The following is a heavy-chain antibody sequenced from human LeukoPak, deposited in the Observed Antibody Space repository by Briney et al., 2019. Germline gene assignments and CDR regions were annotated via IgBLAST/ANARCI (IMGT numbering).Heavy chain of an antibody. J-gene: IGHJ4*02. Sequence: SDTLSLTCTVSRGSLSGHFWSWFRRPPGKGLENIGYIHSSGSTNYNPSYKSRVTVSLEMSKNQFSLGLSSVTAADTAVYYCARDPGDTDWYNFDFWGQGILVTVSS. CDR2: IHSSGST. CDR1: RGSLSGHF. D-gene: IGHD3-9*01. CDR3: ARDPGDTDWYNFDF. V-gene: IGHV4-59*11.